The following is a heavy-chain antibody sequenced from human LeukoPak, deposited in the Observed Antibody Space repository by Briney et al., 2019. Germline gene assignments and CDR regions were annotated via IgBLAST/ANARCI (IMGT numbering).Heavy chain of an antibody. D-gene: IGHD2-15*01. CDR1: GYTFTGYC. J-gene: IGHJ4*02. CDR2: INPNSGGT. Sequence: GASVKVSCKASGYTFTGYCMDGVRQAPGQGLEWMGWINPNSGGTNYAQKFQGRVTMTRDTSISTAYMELSRLRSDDTAVYYCARVLTISGFHYWGQGTLVTVSS. V-gene: IGHV1-2*02. CDR3: ARVLTISGFHY.